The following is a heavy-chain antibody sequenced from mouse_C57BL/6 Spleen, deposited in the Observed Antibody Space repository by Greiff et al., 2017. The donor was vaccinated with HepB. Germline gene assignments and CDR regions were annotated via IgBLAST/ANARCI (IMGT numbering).Heavy chain of an antibody. CDR3: ARTDGYHWYFDV. D-gene: IGHD2-3*01. V-gene: IGHV1-54*01. J-gene: IGHJ1*03. CDR2: INPGSGGT. CDR1: GYAFTNYL. Sequence: VQLVESGAELVRPGTSVKVSCKASGYAFTNYLIEWVKQRPGQGLEWIGVINPGSGGTNYNEKFKGKATLTADKSSSTAYMQLSSLTSEDSAVYFCARTDGYHWYFDVWGTGTTVTVSS.